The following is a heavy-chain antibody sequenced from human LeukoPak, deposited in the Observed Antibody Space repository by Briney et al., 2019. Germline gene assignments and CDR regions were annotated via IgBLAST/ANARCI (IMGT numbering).Heavy chain of an antibody. CDR3: ARAFIVVVPAARDAFDI. V-gene: IGHV3-21*01. CDR2: ISSSSSYI. D-gene: IGHD2-2*01. CDR1: GFTFSSYS. Sequence: PGGSLRLSCAASGFTFSSYSMNWVRQAPGKGLEWVSSISSSSSYIYYADSVKGRFTISRDNAKNSLYLQMNSLRAEDTAVYYCARAFIVVVPAARDAFDIWGQGTMVTVSS. J-gene: IGHJ3*02.